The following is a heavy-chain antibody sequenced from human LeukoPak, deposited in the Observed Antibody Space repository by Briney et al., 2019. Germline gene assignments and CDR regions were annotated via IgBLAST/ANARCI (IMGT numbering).Heavy chain of an antibody. D-gene: IGHD1-1*01. CDR1: GYTFTSYY. CDR2: INPSGGST. V-gene: IGHV1-46*01. CDR3: ARDRPAGPLSY. J-gene: IGHJ4*02. Sequence: ASVNVSCKASGYTFTSYYMHWVRQAPGQGLEWMGIINPSGGSTSYAQKFQGRVTMTRDTSTSTVYMELSSLRSEDTAVYYCARDRPAGPLSYWGQGTLVTVSS.